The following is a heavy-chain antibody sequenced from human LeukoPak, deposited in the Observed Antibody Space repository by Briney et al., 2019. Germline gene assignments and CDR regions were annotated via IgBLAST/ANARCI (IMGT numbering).Heavy chain of an antibody. Sequence: ASVKVSCKASGYLFTIYGINWVRQAPGQGLEWMGWVSAYDGDTNYAQNLQGRVTMTTDTSASTAYMELRSLRSDDTAVYYCARSNTYYVRGHHDYWGQGTLVTVSS. CDR1: GYLFTIYG. J-gene: IGHJ4*02. D-gene: IGHD2/OR15-2a*01. CDR3: ARSNTYYVRGHHDY. V-gene: IGHV1-18*01. CDR2: VSAYDGDT.